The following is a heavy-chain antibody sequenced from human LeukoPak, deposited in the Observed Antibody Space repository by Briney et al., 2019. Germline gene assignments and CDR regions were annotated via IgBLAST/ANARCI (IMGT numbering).Heavy chain of an antibody. CDR1: GGTFSSYA. Sequence: ASVKVSCKASGGTFSSYAISWVRQAPGQGLEWMGWINPNSGGTNYAQKFQGRVTMTRDTSISTAYMELSRLRSDDTAVYYCARSYSSSWEFDYWGQGTLVTVSS. D-gene: IGHD6-13*01. J-gene: IGHJ4*02. V-gene: IGHV1-2*02. CDR2: INPNSGGT. CDR3: ARSYSSSWEFDY.